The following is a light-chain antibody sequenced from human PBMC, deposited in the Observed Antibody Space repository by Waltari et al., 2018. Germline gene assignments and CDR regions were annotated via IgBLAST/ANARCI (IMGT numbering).Light chain of an antibody. CDR2: QDT. CDR3: QAWDRGYARV. CDR1: KLGDKY. V-gene: IGLV3-1*01. Sequence: SYELTQPNSVSVAPGQTASISCSGDKLGDKYACWYQQKPGQSPLLVIHQDTKRPSGIPERFSGSNSGNTTTLTISGTQAIDEADYYCQAWDRGYARVFGGGTKLTVL. J-gene: IGLJ2*01.